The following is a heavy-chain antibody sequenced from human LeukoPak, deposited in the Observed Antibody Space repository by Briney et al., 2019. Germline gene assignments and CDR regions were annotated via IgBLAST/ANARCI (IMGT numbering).Heavy chain of an antibody. J-gene: IGHJ6*02. Sequence: PSETLSLTCTVSGGSISSYYWSWIRQPPGKGLEWIGYISYSGSTNYNPSLKSRVTISVDTSKNQFSLKLSSVTAADTAVYYCARERYSPYWYYGMDVWGQGTTVTVSS. V-gene: IGHV4-59*01. CDR3: ARERYSPYWYYGMDV. CDR2: ISYSGST. D-gene: IGHD2-15*01. CDR1: GGSISSYY.